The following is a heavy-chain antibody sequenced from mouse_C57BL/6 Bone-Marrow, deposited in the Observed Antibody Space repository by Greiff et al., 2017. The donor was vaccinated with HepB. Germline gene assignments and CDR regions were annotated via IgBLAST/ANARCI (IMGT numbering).Heavy chain of an antibody. V-gene: IGHV1-5*01. CDR2: IYPGNSDT. J-gene: IGHJ1*03. CDR1: GYTFTSYW. CDR3: TKGGVTTGSYWYFDV. Sequence: VQLQQSGTVLARPGASVKMSCKTSGYTFTSYWMHWVKQRPGQGLEWIGAIYPGNSDTSYNQKFKGKAKLTAVTSARTAYMELSSLTNEDSAVYYCTKGGVTTGSYWYFDVWGTGTTVTVSS. D-gene: IGHD2-2*01.